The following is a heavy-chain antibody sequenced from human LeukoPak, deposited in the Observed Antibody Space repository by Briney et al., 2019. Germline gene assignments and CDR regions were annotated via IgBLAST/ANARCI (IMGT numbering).Heavy chain of an antibody. Sequence: GGSLRLSCAASGFTFSSYAMHWVRQAPGKGLEWVAVISYDGSNKYYADSVKGRFTISRDDSKNTLYLQMNSLRAEDTAVYYCAREIAYFSSSSSFDYWGQGTLVTVSS. CDR2: ISYDGSNK. V-gene: IGHV3-30*04. CDR3: AREIAYFSSSSSFDY. J-gene: IGHJ4*02. CDR1: GFTFSSYA. D-gene: IGHD6-6*01.